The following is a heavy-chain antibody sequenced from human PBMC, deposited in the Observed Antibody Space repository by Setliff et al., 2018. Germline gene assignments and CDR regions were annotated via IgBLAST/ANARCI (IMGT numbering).Heavy chain of an antibody. CDR3: SYALYFDY. CDR2: IKQDGSEK. J-gene: IGHJ4*02. V-gene: IGHV3-7*01. Sequence: PGGSLRLSCAASGFSFSNYWMSWVRQAPGKGLEWVANIKQDGSEKYYVDSVKGRFTISRDNAKNSLYLQMNSLRAEDTAVYYCSYALYFDYWGQGTLVTVSS. D-gene: IGHD4-17*01. CDR1: GFSFSNYW.